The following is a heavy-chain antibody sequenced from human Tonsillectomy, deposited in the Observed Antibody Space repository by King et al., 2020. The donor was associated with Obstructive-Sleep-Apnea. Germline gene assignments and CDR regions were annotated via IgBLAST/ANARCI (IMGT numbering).Heavy chain of an antibody. CDR2: INHSGST. J-gene: IGHJ3*02. CDR1: GGSFSGYY. V-gene: IGHV4-34*01. CDR3: ARGLGLHLVVVTVTAGDAFDI. Sequence: VQLQQWGAGLLKPSETLSLTCAVYGGSFSGYYWSWIRQPPGKGLEWIGEINHSGSTNYNPSLKSRVTISVDTSKNQFSLKLSSVTAADTAVYYCARGLGLHLVVVTVTAGDAFDIWGQGTMVTVSS. D-gene: IGHD2-21*02.